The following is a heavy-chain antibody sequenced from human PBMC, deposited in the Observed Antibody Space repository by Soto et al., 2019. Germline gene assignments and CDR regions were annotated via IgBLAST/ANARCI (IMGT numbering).Heavy chain of an antibody. Sequence: SQTLSLTCAISGDSVSSNSAAWNWIRQSPSRGLEWLGRTYYRSKWYNDYAVSVKSRITINPDTSKNQFPLQLNSVTPEDTAVYYCARGGVTGYSSSWYPDAFDIWGQETMVTVSS. J-gene: IGHJ3*02. D-gene: IGHD6-13*01. V-gene: IGHV6-1*01. CDR2: TYYRSKWYN. CDR3: ARGGVTGYSSSWYPDAFDI. CDR1: GDSVSSNSAA.